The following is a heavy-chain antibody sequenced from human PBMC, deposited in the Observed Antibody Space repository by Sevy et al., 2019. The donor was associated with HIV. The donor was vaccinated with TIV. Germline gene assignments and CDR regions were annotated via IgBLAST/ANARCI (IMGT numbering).Heavy chain of an antibody. Sequence: GESLKISCAASGFTFSIYSMNWVRQAPGKGLGWVSSISSGSTNIYYADSVKGRFTISRDNAKNSLYLQMNSLRAEDTAVYFCASGAIAAAGREQWLVSGNFDYWGQGTLVTVSS. CDR3: ASGAIAAAGREQWLVSGNFDY. D-gene: IGHD6-13*01. CDR1: GFTFSIYS. J-gene: IGHJ4*02. V-gene: IGHV3-21*01. CDR2: ISSGSTNI.